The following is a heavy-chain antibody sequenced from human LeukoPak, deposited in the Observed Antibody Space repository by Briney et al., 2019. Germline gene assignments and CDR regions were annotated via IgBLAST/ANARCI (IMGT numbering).Heavy chain of an antibody. CDR3: ARDRGDGYNDY. CDR1: GYTFTSYD. V-gene: IGHV1-8*01. Sequence: GASVKVSCKASGYTFTSYDINWVRQATGQGLEWMGWMNPNSGNTGYAQKFQGRVTITTDESTSTAYMELSSLRSEDTAVYYCARDRGDGYNDYWGQGTLVTVSS. J-gene: IGHJ4*02. CDR2: MNPNSGNT. D-gene: IGHD5-24*01.